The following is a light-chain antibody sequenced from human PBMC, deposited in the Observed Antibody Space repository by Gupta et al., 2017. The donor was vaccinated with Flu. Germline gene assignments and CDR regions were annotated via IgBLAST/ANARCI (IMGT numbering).Light chain of an antibody. V-gene: IGKV3-11*02. CDR2: HAS. J-gene: IGKJ1*01. Sequence: FTHPPATLSLSPGERSTLTCRASQSVTSYLARYQQKPGQAPRLLIYHASNSFNGMQARFSGSGSGREFTLTIISIVPEEFAVYYCRHRRDWPRSFGQGTKVEIK. CDR1: QSVTSY. CDR3: RHRRDWPRS.